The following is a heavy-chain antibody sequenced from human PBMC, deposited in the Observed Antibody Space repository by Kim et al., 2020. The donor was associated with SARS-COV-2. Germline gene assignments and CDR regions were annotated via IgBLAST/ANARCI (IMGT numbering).Heavy chain of an antibody. V-gene: IGHV1-69*13. D-gene: IGHD2-21*02. J-gene: IGHJ6*02. CDR2: IIPIFGTA. CDR1: GGTFSSYA. Sequence: SVKVSCKASGGTFSSYAISWVRQAPGQGLEWMGGIIPIFGTANYAQKFQGRVTITADESTSTAYMELSSLRSEDTAVYYCARDMEGTGNHDYYYGMDVWGQGTTVTVSS. CDR3: ARDMEGTGNHDYYYGMDV.